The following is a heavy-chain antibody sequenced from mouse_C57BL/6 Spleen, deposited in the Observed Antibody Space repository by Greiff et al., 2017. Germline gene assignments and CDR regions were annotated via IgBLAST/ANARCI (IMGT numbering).Heavy chain of an antibody. CDR1: GYTFTSYW. V-gene: IGHV1-61*01. D-gene: IGHD2-4*01. CDR3: ARGPYYDYDGDYFDY. CDR2: IYPSDSET. J-gene: IGHJ2*01. Sequence: QVQLQQPGAELVRPGSSVKLSCKASGYTFTSYWMDWVKQRPGQGLEWIGNIYPSDSETHYNQKFKDKATLTVDKSSSTAYMQLSGLTSEDSAVYYCARGPYYDYDGDYFDYWGQGTTLTVSS.